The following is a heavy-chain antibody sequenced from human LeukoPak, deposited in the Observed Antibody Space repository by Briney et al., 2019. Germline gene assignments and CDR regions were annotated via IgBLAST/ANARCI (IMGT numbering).Heavy chain of an antibody. D-gene: IGHD3-10*01. CDR3: ARDLGGGFDP. CDR1: GGSFSGYY. Sequence: SETLSLTCAVYGGSFSGYYWSWIRQPPGKGLEWIGEINHSGSTYYNPSLKSRVTISVDRSKNQFSLKLSSVTAADTAVYYCARDLGGGFDPWGQGTLVTVSS. V-gene: IGHV4-34*01. J-gene: IGHJ5*02. CDR2: INHSGST.